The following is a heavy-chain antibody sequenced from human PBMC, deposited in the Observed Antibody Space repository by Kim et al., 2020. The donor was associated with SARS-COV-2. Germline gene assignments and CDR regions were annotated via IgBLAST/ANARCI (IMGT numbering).Heavy chain of an antibody. V-gene: IGHV4-34*01. CDR3: ASRTQQLPHGGDLYWYFDL. J-gene: IGHJ2*01. CDR2: INHSGST. CDR1: GGSFSGYY. Sequence: SETLSLTCAVYGGSFSGYYWSWIRQPPGKGLEWIGGINHSGSTNYNPSLKSRVTISVDTSKNQFSLKLSSVTAADTAVYYCASRTQQLPHGGDLYWYFDLWGRGTLVTVSS. D-gene: IGHD6-13*01.